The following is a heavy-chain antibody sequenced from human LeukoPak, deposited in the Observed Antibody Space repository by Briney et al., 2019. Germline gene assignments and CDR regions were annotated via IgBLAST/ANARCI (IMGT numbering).Heavy chain of an antibody. CDR1: GFTFSSYW. Sequence: GGSLRLSCAASGFTFSSYWMSWVRQAPGKGLEWVANINQDGSGEYYVDSVKGRFTISRDNAKNSVSLQMNSLRAEDTAMHYCARDTRGESDYWGHGTLVTVSS. CDR2: INQDGSGE. V-gene: IGHV3-7*01. J-gene: IGHJ4*01. CDR3: ARDTRGESDY. D-gene: IGHD2-2*01.